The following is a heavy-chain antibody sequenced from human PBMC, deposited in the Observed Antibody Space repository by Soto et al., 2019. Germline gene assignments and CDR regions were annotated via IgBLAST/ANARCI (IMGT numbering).Heavy chain of an antibody. V-gene: IGHV3-9*01. CDR2: ITWNSGSI. Sequence: GGSLRLSCAASGFTFHDYAMHWVRQGQGKGLEWVSGITWNSGSIDYADSVKGRFTISRDNAKNSLYLQMNSLRPEDTALYYCAKDIREYSSGWTYFDYWGHGTLVTVAS. CDR1: GFTFHDYA. J-gene: IGHJ4*01. D-gene: IGHD6-19*01. CDR3: AKDIREYSSGWTYFDY.